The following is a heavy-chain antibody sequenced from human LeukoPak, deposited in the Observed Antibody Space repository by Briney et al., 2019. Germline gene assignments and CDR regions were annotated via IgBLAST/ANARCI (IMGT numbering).Heavy chain of an antibody. V-gene: IGHV3-48*03. CDR2: ISSSGSTI. CDR1: GFTFSSYE. J-gene: IGHJ4*02. D-gene: IGHD3-9*01. Sequence: GGSLRLSCAASGFTFSSYEMNWVRQAPGKGLEWVSYISSSGSTIYYADSVKGRFTISRDNAKNSLYLQMNSLRAEDTAVYYCARVEDYDILTGFDYWGQGTLVTVSS. CDR3: ARVEDYDILTGFDY.